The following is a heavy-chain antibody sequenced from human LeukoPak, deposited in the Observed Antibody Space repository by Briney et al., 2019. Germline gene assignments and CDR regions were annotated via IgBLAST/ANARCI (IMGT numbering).Heavy chain of an antibody. Sequence: ASVKVSCKASVDTFSSYAISWVRQAPGQGLEWMGEIIPIFGTANYAQKFRGRVTITTDESTSTAYMELSSLRSENTAVYYCARGGLAGYFPTIPRFFGFDYWGQGTLVTVSS. CDR2: IIPIFGTA. J-gene: IGHJ4*02. V-gene: IGHV1-69*05. CDR1: VDTFSSYA. D-gene: IGHD3-9*01. CDR3: ARGGLAGYFPTIPRFFGFDY.